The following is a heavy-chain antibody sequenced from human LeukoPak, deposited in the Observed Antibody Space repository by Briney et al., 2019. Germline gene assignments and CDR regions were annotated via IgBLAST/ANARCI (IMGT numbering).Heavy chain of an antibody. D-gene: IGHD4-17*01. CDR2: IYYSGST. Sequence: SETLSLTCTVSGGSISGSSYFWGWIRQPPGKGLEWIGSIYYSGSTYYNPSLKSRVTISVAKNQFSLKLSSVTAADTAVYYCARQYGPWGQGTLVTVSS. CDR1: GGSISGSSYF. J-gene: IGHJ5*02. CDR3: ARQYGP. V-gene: IGHV4-39*01.